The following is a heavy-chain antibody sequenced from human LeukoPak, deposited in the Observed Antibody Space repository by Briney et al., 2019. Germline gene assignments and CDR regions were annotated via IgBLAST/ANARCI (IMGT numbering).Heavy chain of an antibody. CDR3: AIQRGYYDSSDYYFDY. CDR2: IRYDGSNK. CDR1: GFTFSSYG. J-gene: IGHJ4*02. Sequence: QPGGSLRLSCAASGFTFSSYGIHGVRQAPGKGLEWVAFIRYDGSNKYYADSVKGRFTISRDNSKNTLYLQMNSLRAEDTAVYYCAIQRGYYDSSDYYFDYWGQGTLVTVSS. V-gene: IGHV3-30*02. D-gene: IGHD3-22*01.